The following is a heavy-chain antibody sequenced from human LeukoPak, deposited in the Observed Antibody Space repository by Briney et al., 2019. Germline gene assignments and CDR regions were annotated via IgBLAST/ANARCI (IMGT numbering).Heavy chain of an antibody. J-gene: IGHJ5*02. Sequence: PSQTLSLTCAVSGGSISSGGYSWSWIRQPPGKGLEWIGYIYHSGSTYYNPSLKSRVTISVDRSKNQFSLKLSSVTAADTAVYYCAREYSSSWSNWFDPWGQGTLVTVSS. V-gene: IGHV4-30-2*01. CDR2: IYHSGST. D-gene: IGHD6-13*01. CDR1: GGSISSGGYS. CDR3: AREYSSSWSNWFDP.